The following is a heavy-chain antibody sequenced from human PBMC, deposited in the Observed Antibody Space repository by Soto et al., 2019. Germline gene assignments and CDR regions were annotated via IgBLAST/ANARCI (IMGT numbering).Heavy chain of an antibody. CDR2: INHSGST. CDR1: GGSFSGYY. CDR3: ARAAPRYCGGGSCSPGGDY. V-gene: IGHV4-34*01. Sequence: SETLSLTCAVYGGSFSGYYWSWIRQPPGKGLEWIGEINHSGSTNYNPSLKSRVTISVDTSKNQFSLKLSSVTAADTAVYYWARAAPRYCGGGSCSPGGDYWGQGPRATVPS. D-gene: IGHD2-15*01. J-gene: IGHJ4*02.